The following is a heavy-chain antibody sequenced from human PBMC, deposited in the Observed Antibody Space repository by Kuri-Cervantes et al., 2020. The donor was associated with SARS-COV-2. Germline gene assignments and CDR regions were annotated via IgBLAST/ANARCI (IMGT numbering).Heavy chain of an antibody. CDR2: IYHSGST. CDR1: GGSISSGGYY. CDR3: ARASCSSTSCYGWFDP. J-gene: IGHJ5*02. V-gene: IGHV4-30-2*01. Sequence: LSCTVSGGSISSGGYYWSWIRQPPGKGLEWIGYIYHSGSTYYNPSLKSRVTISVDRSRNQLSLKLSSVTAADTAVYYCARASCSSTSCYGWFDPWGQGTLVTVSS. D-gene: IGHD2-2*01.